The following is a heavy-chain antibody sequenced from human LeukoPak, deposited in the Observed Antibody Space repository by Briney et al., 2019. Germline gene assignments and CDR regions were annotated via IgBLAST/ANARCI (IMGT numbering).Heavy chain of an antibody. CDR1: GFTFSSYS. CDR3: ASWGYSRDGYNLGAFDY. D-gene: IGHD5-24*01. CDR2: ISGSGGST. V-gene: IGHV3-23*01. Sequence: PGGSLRLSCAASGFTFSSYSMNWVRQAPGKGLEWVSAISGSGGSTYYADSVKGRFTISRDNSKNTLYLQMNSLRAEDTAVYYCASWGYSRDGYNLGAFDYWGQGTLVTVSS. J-gene: IGHJ4*02.